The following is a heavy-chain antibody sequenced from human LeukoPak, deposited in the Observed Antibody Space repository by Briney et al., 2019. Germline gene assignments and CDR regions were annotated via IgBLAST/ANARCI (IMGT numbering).Heavy chain of an antibody. V-gene: IGHV3-33*01. CDR3: ARGEFDYDGYFDY. CDR1: GFTFSSYG. Sequence: PGGSLRLSCAASGFTFSSYGMHWVRQAPGKGLEWVAVIWYDGSNKYYADSVKGRFTISRDNSKNTLYLQMNSLRAKDTAVYYCARGEFDYDGYFDYWGQGTLVTVSS. CDR2: IWYDGSNK. J-gene: IGHJ4*02. D-gene: IGHD3-22*01.